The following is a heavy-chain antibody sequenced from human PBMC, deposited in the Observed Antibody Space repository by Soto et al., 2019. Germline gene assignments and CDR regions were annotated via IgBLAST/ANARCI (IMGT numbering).Heavy chain of an antibody. CDR3: ARDADIAAAGTFVDY. CDR1: GYTFTGYY. Sequence: QVQLVQSGAEVKKPGASVKVSCKASGYTFTGYYMHWVRQAPGQGLAWMGWINPNSGGTNYAQKFQGWVTMTRDTSISTAYMELSRLRSDDTAVYYCARDADIAAAGTFVDYWGQGTLVTVSS. D-gene: IGHD6-13*01. J-gene: IGHJ4*02. CDR2: INPNSGGT. V-gene: IGHV1-2*04.